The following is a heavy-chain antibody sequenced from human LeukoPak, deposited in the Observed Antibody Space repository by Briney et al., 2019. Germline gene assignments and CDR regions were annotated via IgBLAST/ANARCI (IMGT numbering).Heavy chain of an antibody. Sequence: ASVKVSCKASGYTFSIYGISWVRQAPGQGLEWMGWSSAYDGNTNYAQNFQGRVTMTTDISTSTAYMELRNLRSDDTAVYYCARYYDSTGYYYFDYWGQGTLVTVSS. J-gene: IGHJ4*02. CDR1: GYTFSIYG. CDR3: ARYYDSTGYYYFDY. V-gene: IGHV1-18*01. CDR2: SSAYDGNT. D-gene: IGHD3-22*01.